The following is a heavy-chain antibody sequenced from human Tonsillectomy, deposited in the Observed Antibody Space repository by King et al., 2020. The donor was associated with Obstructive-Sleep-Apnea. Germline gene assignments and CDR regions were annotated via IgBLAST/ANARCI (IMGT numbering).Heavy chain of an antibody. CDR1: GGSISNTNW. Sequence: QLQESGPGLVKPSGTLSLTCAVSGGSISNTNWWSWVRQPPGEGLEWIGEIYHSGSTNYNPSLKSRVTMSVDKSKNQFSLNLSSVTAADTAVYYCASHVDYETYFHPWGPGTLVTVSS. CDR2: IYHSGST. J-gene: IGHJ1*01. CDR3: ASHVDYETYFHP. D-gene: IGHD4-17*01. V-gene: IGHV4-4*02.